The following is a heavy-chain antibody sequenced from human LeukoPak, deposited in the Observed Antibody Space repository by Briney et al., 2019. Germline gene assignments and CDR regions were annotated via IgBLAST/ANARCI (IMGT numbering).Heavy chain of an antibody. V-gene: IGHV3-23*01. CDR1: GFTVSSNY. CDR3: AKADDIVATGALFDY. CDR2: ISGSGGST. Sequence: GGSLRLSCAASGFTVSSNYMSWVRQAPGKGLEWVSAISGSGGSTYYADSVKGRFTISRDNSKNTLYLQMNSLRAEDTAVYYCAKADDIVATGALFDYWGQGTLVTVSS. J-gene: IGHJ4*02. D-gene: IGHD5-12*01.